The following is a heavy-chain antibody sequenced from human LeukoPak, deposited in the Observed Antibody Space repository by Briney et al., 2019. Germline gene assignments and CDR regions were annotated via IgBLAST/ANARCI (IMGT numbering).Heavy chain of an antibody. Sequence: ASVKVSCKASGYTFTSYGISWVRQAPGQGLEWMGWISAYNGNTNYAQKLQGRVTMTTDTSTSTAYMELRSLRSDDTAVYYCARGDPRYCSSTSCYQGAFDIRGQGTMVTVSS. V-gene: IGHV1-18*01. CDR1: GYTFTSYG. D-gene: IGHD2-2*01. CDR3: ARGDPRYCSSTSCYQGAFDI. CDR2: ISAYNGNT. J-gene: IGHJ3*02.